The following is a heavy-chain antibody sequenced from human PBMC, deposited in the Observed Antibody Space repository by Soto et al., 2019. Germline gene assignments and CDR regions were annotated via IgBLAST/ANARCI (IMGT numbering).Heavy chain of an antibody. J-gene: IGHJ4*02. V-gene: IGHV4-30-2*01. CDR2: IYHRGTN. D-gene: IGHD6-19*01. CDR3: ASAGGLGAVAAGG. CDR1: GGSISSGGYS. Sequence: QLQLQESGSGLVKPSQTLSLTCAGSGGSISSGGYSWSWIRQPPGKGLEWIGYIYHRGTNYYNPSLKSRVSISVHSSAAQVPLKLGSVTAAGTAVYFCASAGGLGAVAAGGWAQGALVTDSS.